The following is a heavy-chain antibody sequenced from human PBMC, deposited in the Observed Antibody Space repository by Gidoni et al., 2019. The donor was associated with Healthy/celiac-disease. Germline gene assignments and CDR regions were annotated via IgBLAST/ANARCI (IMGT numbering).Heavy chain of an antibody. V-gene: IGHV4-31*03. CDR2: IYYSGST. Sequence: QVQLQESGPGLVKPSQTLSLTCTFSGGSISSGGYYWSWIRQHPGKGLGWIGYIYYSGSTYYNPSLKSRVTISVDTAKNQFSLKLSSVTAADTAVYYCARVWGIQLWIDYWGQGTLVTVSS. J-gene: IGHJ4*02. CDR3: ARVWGIQLWIDY. CDR1: GGSISSGGYY. D-gene: IGHD5-18*01.